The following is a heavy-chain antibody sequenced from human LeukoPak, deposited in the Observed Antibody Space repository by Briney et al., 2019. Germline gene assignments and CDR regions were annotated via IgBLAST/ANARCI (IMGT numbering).Heavy chain of an antibody. Sequence: ASVKVSCKASGYTFTNFYIHWVRQAPGQGLEWMGIINPIGGSTTYAQKFQGRVTMTRDTSTSTVYMELSSLRSEDTAVYYCARGPDIVVVPAAGALDYWGQGTLVTVSS. V-gene: IGHV1-46*01. CDR1: GYTFTNFY. J-gene: IGHJ4*02. CDR2: INPIGGST. CDR3: ARGPDIVVVPAAGALDY. D-gene: IGHD2-2*01.